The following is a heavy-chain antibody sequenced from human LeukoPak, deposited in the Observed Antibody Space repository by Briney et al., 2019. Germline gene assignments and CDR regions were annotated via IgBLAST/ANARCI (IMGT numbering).Heavy chain of an antibody. D-gene: IGHD6-13*01. CDR3: ASSVRDSSSWYGGDSSGPGDY. CDR1: GYTFTSYY. J-gene: IGHJ4*02. Sequence: GASVKVSCKASGYTFTSYYVHCVRQAPGQGREWVGVINPSGGSTRYAQKFQGRVTMNRDTSTSTVYMELSSLRSEDMAVYYCASSVRDSSSWYGGDSSGPGDYWGQGTLVTVSS. CDR2: INPSGGST. V-gene: IGHV1-46*01.